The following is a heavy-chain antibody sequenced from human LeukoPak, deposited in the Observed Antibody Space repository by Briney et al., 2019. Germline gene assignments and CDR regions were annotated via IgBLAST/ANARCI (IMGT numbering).Heavy chain of an antibody. CDR1: GGTFSSYA. CDR3: ARDGDTMVRGVTRAEYFQH. J-gene: IGHJ1*01. CDR2: IIPIFGTA. Sequence: SVKVSCKASGGTFSSYAISWVRPAPGQGLEWMGGIIPIFGTANYAQKFQGRVTITADKSTSTAYMELSSLRSEDTAVYYCARDGDTMVRGVTRAEYFQHRGQGTLVTVSS. D-gene: IGHD3-10*01. V-gene: IGHV1-69*06.